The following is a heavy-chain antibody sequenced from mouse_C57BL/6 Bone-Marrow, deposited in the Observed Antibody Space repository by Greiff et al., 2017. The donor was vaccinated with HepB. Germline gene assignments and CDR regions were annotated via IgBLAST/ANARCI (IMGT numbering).Heavy chain of an antibody. CDR2: IYPGSGST. Sequence: QVQLKQPGAELVKPGASVKMSCKASGYTFTSYWITWVKQRPGQGLEWIGDIYPGSGSTNYNEKFKSKATLTVDTSSSTAYMQLSSLTSEDAAVYYCARYGYDRDYWGQGTTLTVSS. V-gene: IGHV1-55*01. D-gene: IGHD2-2*01. CDR3: ARYGYDRDY. J-gene: IGHJ2*01. CDR1: GYTFTSYW.